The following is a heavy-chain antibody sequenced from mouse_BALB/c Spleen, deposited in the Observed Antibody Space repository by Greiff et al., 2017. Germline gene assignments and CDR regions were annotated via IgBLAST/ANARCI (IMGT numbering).Heavy chain of an antibody. D-gene: IGHD2-4*01. J-gene: IGHJ4*01. CDR2: ISSGGST. CDR1: GFTFSSYA. CDR3: ARGASTMIRSAMDY. V-gene: IGHV5-6-5*01. Sequence: EVKLVESGGGLVKPGGSLKLSCAASGFTFSSYAMSWVRQTPEKRLEWVASISSGGSTYYPDSVKGRFTISRDNARNILYLQMSRLRSEDTAMYYCARGASTMIRSAMDYWGQGTSVTVSS.